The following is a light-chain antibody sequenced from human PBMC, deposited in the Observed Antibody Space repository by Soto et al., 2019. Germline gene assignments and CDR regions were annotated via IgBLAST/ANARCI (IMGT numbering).Light chain of an antibody. CDR3: QKYNSAPLT. J-gene: IGKJ4*01. Sequence: DIQMTQSPLSVSTSVGDRVTITCRASQGISNYLAWYQQKPGKVPKLLIYAASTLQAGVPSRFSGSGSGTDFTLTISSLQPEDVAAYYCQKYNSAPLTFGGGTKVDIK. V-gene: IGKV1-27*01. CDR2: AAS. CDR1: QGISNY.